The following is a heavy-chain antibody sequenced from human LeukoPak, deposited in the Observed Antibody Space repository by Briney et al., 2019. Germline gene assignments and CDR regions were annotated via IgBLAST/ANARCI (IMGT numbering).Heavy chain of an antibody. CDR1: GGSITSTTSY. V-gene: IGHV4-61*01. CDR3: ARDWRSLGISGWENWFDP. CDR2: IYYSGST. J-gene: IGHJ5*02. Sequence: PSETLSLTCTVSGGSITSTTSYWGWIRQPPGKGLEWIGYIYYSGSTNYNPSLKSRVTISVDTSKNQFSLKLSSVTAADTAVYYCARDWRSLGISGWENWFDPWGQGTLVTVSS. D-gene: IGHD2-21*01.